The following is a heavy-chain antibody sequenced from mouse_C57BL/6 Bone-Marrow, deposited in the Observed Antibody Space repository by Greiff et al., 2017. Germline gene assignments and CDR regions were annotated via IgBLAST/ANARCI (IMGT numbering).Heavy chain of an antibody. J-gene: IGHJ4*01. CDR1: GYAFTNYL. CDR2: INPGSGGT. CDR3: ARWGHYYAMDY. Sequence: VQLQQSGAELVRPGTSVKVSCKASGYAFTNYLIEWVKQRPGQGLEWIGVINPGSGGTNYNEKFKGKATLTADKSSSTAYMQLSSLTSEDSAVYFCARWGHYYAMDYWGQGTSVTVSS. V-gene: IGHV1-54*01.